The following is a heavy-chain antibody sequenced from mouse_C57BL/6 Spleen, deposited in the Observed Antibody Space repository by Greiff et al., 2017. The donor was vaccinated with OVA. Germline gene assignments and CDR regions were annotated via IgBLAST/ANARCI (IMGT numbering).Heavy chain of an antibody. CDR1: GFTFSSYA. Sequence: EVNLVESGGGLVKPGGSLKLSCAASGFTFSSYAMSWVRQTPEKRLEWVATISDGGSYTYYPDNVKGRFTISRDNAKNNLYLQMSHLKSEDTAMYYCARGDYYGSSYVGWYFDVWGTGTTVTVSS. J-gene: IGHJ1*03. CDR3: ARGDYYGSSYVGWYFDV. D-gene: IGHD1-1*01. V-gene: IGHV5-4*03. CDR2: ISDGGSYT.